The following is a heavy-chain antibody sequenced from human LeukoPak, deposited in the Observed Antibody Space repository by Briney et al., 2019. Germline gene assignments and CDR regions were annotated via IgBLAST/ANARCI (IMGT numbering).Heavy chain of an antibody. V-gene: IGHV3-7*03. J-gene: IGHJ4*02. Sequence: PGGSLRLSCAASGFTFSSYWTSWVRQAPGKGLEWVANIKQDGSEKYYVDSVKGRFTISRDNAKNSLYLQMNSLRAEDTAVYFCARRYFDYWGQGTLVTVSS. CDR3: ARRYFDY. CDR1: GFTFSSYW. CDR2: IKQDGSEK.